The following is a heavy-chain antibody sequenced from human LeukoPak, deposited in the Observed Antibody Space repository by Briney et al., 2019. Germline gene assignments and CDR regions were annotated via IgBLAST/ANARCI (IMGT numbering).Heavy chain of an antibody. Sequence: GGSLRLSCAASGFNFDDYAMHWVRQAPGKGLEWVSLISGDGDNIYYADSVKGRFTISRDNSENSLYLQMNSLGTEDTAIYYCAKDYDRTGYYFDHWGQGTLVTVSS. CDR2: ISGDGDNI. J-gene: IGHJ4*02. CDR3: AKDYDRTGYYFDH. CDR1: GFNFDDYA. V-gene: IGHV3-43*02. D-gene: IGHD3-22*01.